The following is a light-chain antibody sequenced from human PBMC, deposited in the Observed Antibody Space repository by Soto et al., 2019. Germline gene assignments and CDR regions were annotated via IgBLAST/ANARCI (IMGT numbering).Light chain of an antibody. CDR1: SGDIGDYNY. CDR2: DVS. CDR3: CSYTRSGTLI. Sequence: QSGLTHPASVSWSPGQSITISCVGTSGDIGDYNYVSWYQQHPGKVPKVIIYDVSNRPSGVSYRFSGTKSGNTASLTVSGLQAEDEADYYCCSYTRSGTLIFGTGTKVTVL. V-gene: IGLV2-14*01. J-gene: IGLJ1*01.